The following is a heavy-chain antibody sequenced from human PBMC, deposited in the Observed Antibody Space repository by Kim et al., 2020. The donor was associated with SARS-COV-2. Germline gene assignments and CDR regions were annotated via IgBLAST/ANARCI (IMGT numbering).Heavy chain of an antibody. CDR1: GFTFRNAW. CDR2: IKFKRDGATT. V-gene: IGHV3-15*01. D-gene: IGHD2-8*02. Sequence: GGSLRLSCVASGFTFRNAWMSWVRQASGKGLEWVARIKFKRDGATTEYAPPVKGRFTIPRDDSRDTVYLQMNSLKTEDTALYYCAADVDVLPAQLDYWG. J-gene: IGHJ4*01. CDR3: AADVDVLPAQLDY.